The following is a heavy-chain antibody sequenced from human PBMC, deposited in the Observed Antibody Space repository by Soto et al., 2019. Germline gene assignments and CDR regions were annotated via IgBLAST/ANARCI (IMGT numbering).Heavy chain of an antibody. V-gene: IGHV1-24*01. J-gene: IGHJ3*02. CDR1: GYTLTELS. D-gene: IGHD3-3*01. CDR2: FDPEDGET. Sequence: ASVKVSCKVSGYTLTELSMHWVRQAPGKGLEWMGGFDPEDGETIYAQKFQGRVTMTEDTSTDTAYMELSSLRSEDTAVYYCATAGIRFFEWFLAFDIWGQGTMVTVSS. CDR3: ATAGIRFFEWFLAFDI.